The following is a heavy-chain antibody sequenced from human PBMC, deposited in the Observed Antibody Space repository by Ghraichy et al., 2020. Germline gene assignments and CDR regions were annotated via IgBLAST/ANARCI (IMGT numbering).Heavy chain of an antibody. V-gene: IGHV4-59*01. CDR2: IYDSGST. D-gene: IGHD2-2*01. CDR3: ARVAVSYTVVVSGGIPYWLDP. CDR1: GGSISSYC. J-gene: IGHJ5*02. Sequence: SETLSLTCTVSGGSISSYCWTWIRQPPGKGLEWIGYIYDSGSTNYKPSLKSRVTISVDASKNQLSLKVNSVTAADTAVYYCARVAVSYTVVVSGGIPYWLDPWGQGTLVTVSS.